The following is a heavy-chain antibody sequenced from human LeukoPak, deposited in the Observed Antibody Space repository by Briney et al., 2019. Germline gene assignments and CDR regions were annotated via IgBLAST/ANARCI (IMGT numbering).Heavy chain of an antibody. CDR1: GYTFTSYG. D-gene: IGHD3-10*01. V-gene: IGHV1-18*04. Sequence: ASVKVSCKASGYTFTSYGITWVRQAPGQGLEWMGWISVYNGNTNYAQKLQGRVTMTTDTSTSTAYMELGSLRSGDTAVYYCASYGSGSYHNYYGMDVWGKGTTVTVSS. CDR3: ASYGSGSYHNYYGMDV. J-gene: IGHJ6*04. CDR2: ISVYNGNT.